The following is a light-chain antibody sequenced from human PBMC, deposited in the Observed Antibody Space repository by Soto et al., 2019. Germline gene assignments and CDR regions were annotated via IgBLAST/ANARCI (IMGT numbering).Light chain of an antibody. CDR1: QSVINY. V-gene: IGKV3-11*01. Sequence: EIVLTQSPATLSLSPGERATLSCRASQSVINYLAWYQQKPGQAPRLLIYDTSNRATGIPARFSGSGSGTDFTLIISSLEPEDFAVYCCQQRANLPLTFGGGTKVEIK. J-gene: IGKJ4*01. CDR3: QQRANLPLT. CDR2: DTS.